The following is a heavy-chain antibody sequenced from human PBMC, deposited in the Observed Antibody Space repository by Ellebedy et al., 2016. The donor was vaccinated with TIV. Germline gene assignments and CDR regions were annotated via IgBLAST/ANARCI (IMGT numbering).Heavy chain of an antibody. J-gene: IGHJ4*02. D-gene: IGHD1-1*01. Sequence: ASVKVSCRASGYTFTGYYIHWVRQAPGQGLEWMGWISPDSGATSYAQKFQDRVTMTRDTSISTAYMELNRLRSDDTALYYCARVRHQLVFDYWGQGTLVTVSS. CDR3: ARVRHQLVFDY. CDR2: ISPDSGAT. V-gene: IGHV1-2*02. CDR1: GYTFTGYY.